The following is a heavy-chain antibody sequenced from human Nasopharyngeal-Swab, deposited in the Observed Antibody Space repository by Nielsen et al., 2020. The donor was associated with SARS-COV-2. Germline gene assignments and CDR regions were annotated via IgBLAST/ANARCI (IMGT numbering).Heavy chain of an antibody. V-gene: IGHV1-8*01. CDR3: ARGQTYGSGSYYSVLYYYGMDV. CDR1: GYTFTSYD. CDR2: MNPNSGNT. D-gene: IGHD3-10*01. Sequence: ASVKVSCKASGYTFTSYDINWVRQATGQGLEWMGWMNPNSGNTGYAQKFQGRVTMTRNTSISTAYMELSSLRSEDTAVYYCARGQTYGSGSYYSVLYYYGMDVWGQGTTVTVSS. J-gene: IGHJ6*02.